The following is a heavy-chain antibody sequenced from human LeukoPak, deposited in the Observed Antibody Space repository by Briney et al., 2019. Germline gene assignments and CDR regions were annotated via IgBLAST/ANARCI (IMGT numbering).Heavy chain of an antibody. D-gene: IGHD3-22*01. CDR2: ISSSSSYI. CDR3: AKGHEYHYYDSSGYFDDAFDI. V-gene: IGHV3-21*04. Sequence: PGGSLRLSCAASGFTFSSYSMNWVRQAPGKGLEWVSSISSSSSYIYYADSVKGRFTISRDNAKNSLYLQMNSLRAEDMALYYCAKGHEYHYYDSSGYFDDAFDIWGQGTMVTVSS. CDR1: GFTFSSYS. J-gene: IGHJ3*02.